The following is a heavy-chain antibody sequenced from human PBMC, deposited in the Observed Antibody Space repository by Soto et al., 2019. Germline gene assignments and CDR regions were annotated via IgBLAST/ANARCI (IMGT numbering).Heavy chain of an antibody. D-gene: IGHD3-10*01. CDR1: GGSISSSSYY. Sequence: SETLSLTCTVSGGSISSSSYYWGWIRQPPGKGLEWIGSIYYSGSTYYNPSLKSRVTISVDTSKNHFSLKLSSVTAADTAVYYCASSYYGSGSYYYFDYWGQGTLVTVSS. V-gene: IGHV4-39*01. CDR2: IYYSGST. CDR3: ASSYYGSGSYYYFDY. J-gene: IGHJ4*02.